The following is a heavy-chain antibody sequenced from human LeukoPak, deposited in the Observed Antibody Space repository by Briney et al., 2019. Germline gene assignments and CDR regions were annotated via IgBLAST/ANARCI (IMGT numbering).Heavy chain of an antibody. D-gene: IGHD3-10*01. Sequence: SETLSLTCTVSGYSISSGCHWGWIRQPPGKGLEWIGYIYHSGNSYYNPSLKSRVTISVDTSKNQFSLRLSSVTAADTAVYYCARYGSGIDLWGRGTLVTVSS. V-gene: IGHV4-38-2*02. CDR1: GYSISSGCH. CDR2: IYHSGNS. J-gene: IGHJ2*01. CDR3: ARYGSGIDL.